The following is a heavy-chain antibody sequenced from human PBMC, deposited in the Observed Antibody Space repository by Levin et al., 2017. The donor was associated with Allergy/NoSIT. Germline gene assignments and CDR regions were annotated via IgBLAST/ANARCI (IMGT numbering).Heavy chain of an antibody. CDR3: VRDWGFDY. Sequence: GGSLRLSCSASGFIFSNYGMRWVRQSPGEGLETVSTITHNGGYTYYADSVKGRFTISRDNARNTLYLQMSSLRPEDTAVYYCVRDWGFDYWGQGTLVTVSS. V-gene: IGHV3-64D*06. CDR1: GFIFSNYG. D-gene: IGHD3-16*01. CDR2: ITHNGGYT. J-gene: IGHJ4*02.